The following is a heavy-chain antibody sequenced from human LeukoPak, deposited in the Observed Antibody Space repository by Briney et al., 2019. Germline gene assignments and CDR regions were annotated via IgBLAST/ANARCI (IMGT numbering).Heavy chain of an antibody. CDR3: ARGSNGDYLPFDY. J-gene: IGHJ4*02. CDR2: ISSSSSYI. D-gene: IGHD4-17*01. Sequence: VGSLRLSCAASGFTFSSYSMNWVRQAPGKGLEWVSSISSSSSYIYYADSVKGRFTISRDNAKNSLYLQMNSLRAEDTAVYYCARGSNGDYLPFDYWGQGTLVTVS. V-gene: IGHV3-21*01. CDR1: GFTFSSYS.